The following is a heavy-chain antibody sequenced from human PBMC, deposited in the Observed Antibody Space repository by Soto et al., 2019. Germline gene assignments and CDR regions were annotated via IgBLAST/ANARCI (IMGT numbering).Heavy chain of an antibody. V-gene: IGHV1-18*04. CDR2: ISAYNGNT. CDR3: ARERHEYYDFWSGYYKWFDP. CDR1: GYTFTSYG. D-gene: IGHD3-3*01. Sequence: ASVKVSCKASGYTFTSYGISWVRQAPGQGLEWMGWISAYNGNTNYAQKLQGRVTMTTDTSTSTAYMELRSLRSDDTAVYYCARERHEYYDFWSGYYKWFDPWGQGTLVTVSS. J-gene: IGHJ5*02.